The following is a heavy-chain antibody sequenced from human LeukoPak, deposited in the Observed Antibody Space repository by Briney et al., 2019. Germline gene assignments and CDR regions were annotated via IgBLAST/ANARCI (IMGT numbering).Heavy chain of an antibody. Sequence: GRSLRLSCAASGFTFSSYGMHWVRQAPGKGLEWVAVISYDGSNKYYADSVKGRFTISRDNSKNTLYLQMNSLRAEDTAVYYCAKDRYGSGSYLFDYWGQGTLVTVSS. CDR1: GFTFSSYG. V-gene: IGHV3-30*18. J-gene: IGHJ4*02. D-gene: IGHD3-10*01. CDR3: AKDRYGSGSYLFDY. CDR2: ISYDGSNK.